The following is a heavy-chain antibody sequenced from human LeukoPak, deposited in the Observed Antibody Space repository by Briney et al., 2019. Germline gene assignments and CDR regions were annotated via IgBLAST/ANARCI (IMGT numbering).Heavy chain of an antibody. CDR1: GFTFSSYG. Sequence: PGRSLRLSCAASGFTFSSYGMHWVRQAPGKGLEWVAVISYDGSNKYYADSVKGRFTISRDNSKNTLYLQMNSLRAEDTAVYYCAKGWWRVDIWGQGTMVTVSS. D-gene: IGHD2-8*02. CDR2: ISYDGSNK. CDR3: AKGWWRVDI. J-gene: IGHJ3*02. V-gene: IGHV3-30*18.